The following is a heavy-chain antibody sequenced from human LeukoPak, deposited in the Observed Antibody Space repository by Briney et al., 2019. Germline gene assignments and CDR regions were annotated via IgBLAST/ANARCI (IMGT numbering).Heavy chain of an antibody. J-gene: IGHJ2*01. CDR2: IYTSGST. D-gene: IGHD6-19*01. Sequence: SETLSLTCTVSGGSISSYYWSWIRQPAGKGLEWIGRIYTSGSTNYNPSLKSRVTMSVDTSKNQFSLKLNSVTAADTAVYYCARVAMSSGWHGCFDLWGRGTLVTVSS. CDR1: GGSISSYY. V-gene: IGHV4-4*07. CDR3: ARVAMSSGWHGCFDL.